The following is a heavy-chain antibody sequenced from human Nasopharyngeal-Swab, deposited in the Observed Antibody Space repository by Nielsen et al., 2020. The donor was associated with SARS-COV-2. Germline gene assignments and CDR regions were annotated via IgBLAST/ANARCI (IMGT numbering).Heavy chain of an antibody. V-gene: IGHV5-10-1*01. CDR2: IDPSDSYT. D-gene: IGHD3-10*01. CDR3: ARHYPNNFYYYMDA. CDR1: GYSFTTYW. J-gene: IGHJ6*03. Sequence: GGSLRLSCKASGYSFTTYWISWVRQMPGKGLEWMGRIDPSDSYTDYSPSFQGHVTISADTSISTAYLQWSSLRASDTAMYYCARHYPNNFYYYMDAWGKGTTVPVSS.